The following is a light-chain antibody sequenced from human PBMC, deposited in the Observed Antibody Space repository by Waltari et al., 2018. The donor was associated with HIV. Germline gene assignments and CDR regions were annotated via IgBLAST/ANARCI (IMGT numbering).Light chain of an antibody. CDR3: QQYYSNPPT. CDR2: WAS. Sequence: DIVMIQSPDSLAVSLGERATVNCESSQSVLYSANNANYLAWYQQKQGQPPKLLLYWASTRESGVPDRFSGSGSGTDFTLTISSLQAEDVAVYFCQQYYSNPPTFGQGTKVEIK. J-gene: IGKJ1*01. CDR1: QSVLYSANNANY. V-gene: IGKV4-1*01.